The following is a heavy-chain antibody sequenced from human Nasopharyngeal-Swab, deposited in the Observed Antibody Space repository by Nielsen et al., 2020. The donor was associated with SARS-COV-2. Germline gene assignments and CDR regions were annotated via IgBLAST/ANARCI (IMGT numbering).Heavy chain of an antibody. CDR3: ARLRQRGWFGGSNYYGMDV. CDR2: IFSNDEK. V-gene: IGHV2-26*01. Sequence: WIRQPPGKALEWLAHIFSNDEKSYSTSLKSRLTISKDTSKSQVVLTMTNMDPVDTATYYCARLRQRGWFGGSNYYGMDVWGQGTTVTVSS. J-gene: IGHJ6*02. D-gene: IGHD3-10*01.